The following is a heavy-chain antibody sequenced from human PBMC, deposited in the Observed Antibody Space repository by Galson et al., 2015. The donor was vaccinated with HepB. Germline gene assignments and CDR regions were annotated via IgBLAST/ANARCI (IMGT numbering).Heavy chain of an antibody. Sequence: TLSLTCTVSGGSISSGAYYWSWIRQHPGKGLEWIGYIYYSGSTHYNPSLKSRVIISVDTSKNQFSLNLSSVTAADTAVYYCASRRNYYDNNGYYNSWGQGTLVTVSS. D-gene: IGHD3-22*01. CDR2: IYYSGST. V-gene: IGHV4-31*03. J-gene: IGHJ4*02. CDR3: ASRRNYYDNNGYYNS. CDR1: GGSISSGAYY.